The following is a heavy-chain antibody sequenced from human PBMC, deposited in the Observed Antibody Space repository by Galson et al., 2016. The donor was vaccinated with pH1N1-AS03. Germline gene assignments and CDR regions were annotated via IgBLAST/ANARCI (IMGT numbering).Heavy chain of an antibody. CDR2: INAGNGNT. V-gene: IGHV1-3*01. CDR3: ARDRGSGYDLFDYYYGMDV. CDR1: GYTFTSYA. J-gene: IGHJ6*02. D-gene: IGHD5-12*01. Sequence: SVKVSCKASGYTFTSYAMHWVRQAPGQRLEWMGWINAGNGNTKYSQKFQGRVTITRDTSASTACMELSSLRSEDTAVYYCARDRGSGYDLFDYYYGMDVWGQGTTVTVSS.